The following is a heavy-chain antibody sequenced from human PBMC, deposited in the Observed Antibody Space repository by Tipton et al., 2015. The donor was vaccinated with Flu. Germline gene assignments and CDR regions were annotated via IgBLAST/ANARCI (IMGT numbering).Heavy chain of an antibody. J-gene: IGHJ3*02. V-gene: IGHV4-39*07. Sequence: LRLSCTVSGGSISSSSHYWGWIRQPPGKGLEWIGSIYHSGSTYYNPSLKSRVTISVDTSKNQFSLKLGSVTAGDTAVYYCARRDCAGGICYSRVYDAFDILGQGTLVTVSS. D-gene: IGHD2-8*02. CDR3: ARRDCAGGICYSRVYDAFDI. CDR2: IYHSGST. CDR1: GGSISSSSHY.